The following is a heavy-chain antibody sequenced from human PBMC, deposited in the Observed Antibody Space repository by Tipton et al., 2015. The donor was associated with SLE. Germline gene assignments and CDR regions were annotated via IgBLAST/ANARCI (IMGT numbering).Heavy chain of an antibody. J-gene: IGHJ4*02. Sequence: QLVQSGAEVKPSETLSLTCAVYGGSFSGYYWSWIRQPPGKGLEWIGEINHSGSTNYNPSLKSRVTISVDTSKNQFSLKLSSVTAADTAVYYCARVAGIAAAGYFDYWGQGTLVTVSS. CDR3: ARVAGIAAAGYFDY. CDR1: GGSFSGYY. V-gene: IGHV4-34*01. D-gene: IGHD6-13*01. CDR2: INHSGST.